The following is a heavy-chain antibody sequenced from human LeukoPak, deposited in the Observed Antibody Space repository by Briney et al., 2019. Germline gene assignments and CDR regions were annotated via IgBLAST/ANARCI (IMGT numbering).Heavy chain of an antibody. CDR3: ARAVDTAMGLYYYYYMDV. V-gene: IGHV1-18*01. D-gene: IGHD5-18*01. CDR1: GYTFTSYG. Sequence: ASVKVSCKASGYTFTSYGISWVRQAPGQGLEWMGWISAYNGNTNYAQKLQGRVTMTTDTSTSTAYMKLRSPRSDDTAVYYPARAVDTAMGLYYYYYMDVWGKGTTVTVSS. CDR2: ISAYNGNT. J-gene: IGHJ6*03.